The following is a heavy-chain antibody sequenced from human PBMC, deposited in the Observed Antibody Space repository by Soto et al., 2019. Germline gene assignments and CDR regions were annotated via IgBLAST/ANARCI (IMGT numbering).Heavy chain of an antibody. J-gene: IGHJ6*01. V-gene: IGHV5-10-1*01. CDR2: IDPSDSYT. CDR1: GYSFTSYW. CDR3: ARLNKYYYYYGMDV. Sequence: GESLQISCKGSGYSFTSYWISCVRQMPGKGLEGMGRIDPSDSYTNYSPSFQGHVTISADKSISTAYLQWSSLKASDTAMYYCARLNKYYYYYGMDVWGQGTTVTSPQ.